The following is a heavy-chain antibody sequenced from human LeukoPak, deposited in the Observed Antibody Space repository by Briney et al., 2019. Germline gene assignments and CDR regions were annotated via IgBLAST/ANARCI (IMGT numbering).Heavy chain of an antibody. CDR2: INHSGST. Sequence: PSETLSLTCAVYGGPFSGYYWSWIRQPPGKGLEWIGEINHSGSTNYNPSLKSRVTISVDTSKNQFSLKLSSVTAADTAVYYCARGGLPLGYCSSTSCYAVHWFDPWGQGTLVTVSS. CDR1: GGPFSGYY. D-gene: IGHD2-2*01. J-gene: IGHJ5*02. V-gene: IGHV4-34*01. CDR3: ARGGLPLGYCSSTSCYAVHWFDP.